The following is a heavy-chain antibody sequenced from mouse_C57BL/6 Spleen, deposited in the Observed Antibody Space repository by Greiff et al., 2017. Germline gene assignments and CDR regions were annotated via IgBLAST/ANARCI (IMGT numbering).Heavy chain of an antibody. Sequence: QVQLQQSGAELARPGASVKMSCKASGYTFTSYTMHWVKQRPGQGLEWIGYINPSSGYTKYNQKFKDKATLTADKSSSTAYMQLSSLTSEDSAVYYCARPDYDYGYFDVWGTGTTVTVSS. V-gene: IGHV1-4*01. CDR3: ARPDYDYGYFDV. J-gene: IGHJ1*03. D-gene: IGHD2-4*01. CDR1: GYTFTSYT. CDR2: INPSSGYT.